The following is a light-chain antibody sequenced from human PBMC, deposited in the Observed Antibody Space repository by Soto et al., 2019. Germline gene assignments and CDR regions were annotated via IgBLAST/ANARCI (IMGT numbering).Light chain of an antibody. CDR2: GAS. CDR1: QSVSSSY. V-gene: IGKV3-20*01. J-gene: IGKJ2*01. Sequence: EIVLTQSPGTLSLSPGERATLSCRASQSVSSSYFAWYQQKPGQAPRLLIYGASSRATGIPDRFSGSGSGTDFTLIISRLEPEDFAVYYCQQYGSSPYTFGQGTKLEIK. CDR3: QQYGSSPYT.